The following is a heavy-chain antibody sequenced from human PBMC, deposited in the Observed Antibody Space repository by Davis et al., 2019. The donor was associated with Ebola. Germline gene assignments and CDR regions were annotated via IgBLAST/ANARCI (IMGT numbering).Heavy chain of an antibody. J-gene: IGHJ4*02. V-gene: IGHV3-21*01. CDR2: ISSSSSYI. D-gene: IGHD6-13*01. CDR1: GFTFSSYS. Sequence: GESLKISCAASGFTFSSYSMNWVRQAPGKGLEWVSSISSSSSYIYYADSVKGRFTISRDNAKNSLYLQMNSLRAEDTAVYYCAAAAGMMGGYFDYWGQGTLVTVSS. CDR3: AAAAGMMGGYFDY.